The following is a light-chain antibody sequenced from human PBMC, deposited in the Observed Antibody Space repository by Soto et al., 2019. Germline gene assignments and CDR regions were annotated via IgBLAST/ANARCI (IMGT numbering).Light chain of an antibody. Sequence: EIVMTQSPATLSVSPGERATLSCRASQSVSSSYLAWYQQKPGQAPRLLIYDAVNRVTGIPARFSGSGSGTDFTLTISSLEPEDFAVYYGQHRSNWPRLTFGGGTKVDI. J-gene: IGKJ4*01. CDR1: QSVSSSY. V-gene: IGKV3D-20*02. CDR2: DAV. CDR3: QHRSNWPRLT.